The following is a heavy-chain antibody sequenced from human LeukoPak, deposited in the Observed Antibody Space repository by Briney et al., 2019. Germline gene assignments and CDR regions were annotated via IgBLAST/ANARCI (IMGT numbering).Heavy chain of an antibody. Sequence: SETLSLTCTVSGDSVTNTRYYWGWIRQPPGKGLEWIGTIYYTGDTYYNPSLKSRVTISVDTSKNQFSLKLSSVTAADTAVYYCARQQFWNDYWGQGTLVTVSS. CDR1: GDSVTNTRYY. V-gene: IGHV4-39*01. J-gene: IGHJ4*02. D-gene: IGHD1-1*01. CDR2: IYYTGDT. CDR3: ARQQFWNDY.